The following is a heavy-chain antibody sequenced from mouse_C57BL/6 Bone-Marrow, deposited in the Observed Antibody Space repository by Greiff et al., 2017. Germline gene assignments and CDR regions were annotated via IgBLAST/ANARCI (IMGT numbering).Heavy chain of an antibody. CDR2: IYPGSGST. J-gene: IGHJ4*01. D-gene: IGHD1-1*01. Sequence: VQLQQPGAELVKPGASVKMSCKASGYTFTSYWITWVKQRPGPGLEWIGDIYPGSGSTNYHEKFKSKATLTVDPSSSTAYMQLSSLTSEDSAVYYWASRELLRHYAMDYWGQGTSVTVSS. V-gene: IGHV1-55*01. CDR1: GYTFTSYW. CDR3: ASRELLRHYAMDY.